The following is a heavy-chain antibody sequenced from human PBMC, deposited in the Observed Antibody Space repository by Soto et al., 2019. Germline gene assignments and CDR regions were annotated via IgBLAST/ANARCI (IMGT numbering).Heavy chain of an antibody. Sequence: EVQLVESGGGLVKPGGSLRLSCAASGFTFSRYSMNWVRQAPGKGLEWVSSISSSSIYIYYADAVKGRFTISRDNAKNALYLEMNSLRAEDPAVYYCARVGGSSDAFAIWVQGTMVTVSS. J-gene: IGHJ3*02. V-gene: IGHV3-21*01. CDR1: GFTFSRYS. D-gene: IGHD1-26*01. CDR3: ARVGGSSDAFAI. CDR2: ISSSSIYI.